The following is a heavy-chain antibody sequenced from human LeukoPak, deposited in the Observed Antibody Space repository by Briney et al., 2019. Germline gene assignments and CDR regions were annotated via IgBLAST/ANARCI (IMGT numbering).Heavy chain of an antibody. CDR2: ISGSGGST. Sequence: PWGSLSLSCAASEFPFISYAMSGVRQAPGKGLEWVSAISGSGGSTYYADSVKGRFTISRDNSKNTLYLQINSLRGEDTAVYYCAKGKYSSGGVPDYWGQGTLVTVSS. CDR3: AKGKYSSGGVPDY. J-gene: IGHJ4*02. D-gene: IGHD6-19*01. V-gene: IGHV3-23*01. CDR1: EFPFISYA.